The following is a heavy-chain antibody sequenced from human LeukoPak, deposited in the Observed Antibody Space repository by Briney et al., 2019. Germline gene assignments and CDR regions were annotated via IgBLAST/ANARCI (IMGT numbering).Heavy chain of an antibody. Sequence: SETLSLTCTVSGGSISSSSYYWGWIRQPPGKGLEWIGSIYYSGSTYYNPSLKSRVTISVDTSKNQFSLKLSSVTAADTAVYYCARFDDSSGSDYFDYWGQGTLVTVSS. CDR3: ARFDDSSGSDYFDY. CDR2: IYYSGST. J-gene: IGHJ4*02. V-gene: IGHV4-39*07. D-gene: IGHD3-22*01. CDR1: GGSISSSSYY.